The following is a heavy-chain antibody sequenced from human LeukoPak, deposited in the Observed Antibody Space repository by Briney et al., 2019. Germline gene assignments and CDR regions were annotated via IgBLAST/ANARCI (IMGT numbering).Heavy chain of an antibody. D-gene: IGHD6-19*01. J-gene: IGHJ4*02. CDR3: ARDNVGWYFDY. CDR2: FYSSGTT. Sequence: PSETLSLTCTFSGGSISIYYWSWIRQPAGKGLEWIGRFYSSGTTNYNPSLKSRVTMSVDTSKSQFSLKLTSVTAADTAVYYCARDNVGWYFDYWGQGTLVTVSS. CDR1: GGSISIYY. V-gene: IGHV4-4*07.